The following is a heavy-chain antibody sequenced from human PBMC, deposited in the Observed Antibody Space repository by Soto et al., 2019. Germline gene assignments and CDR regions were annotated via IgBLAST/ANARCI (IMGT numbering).Heavy chain of an antibody. Sequence: PSETLSLTCTVSGGSISSSSYYWCWIRQPPRKWLEWSGSIFYSGSNCSNQSLKSRVTIPVDSSKDQSSLRLSSVTVVYTAVYYCARQYRSGRYYFDYWGQGTLVTGSS. J-gene: IGHJ4*02. CDR2: IFYSGSN. D-gene: IGHD6-19*01. V-gene: IGHV4-39*01. CDR3: ARQYRSGRYYFDY. CDR1: GGSISSSSYY.